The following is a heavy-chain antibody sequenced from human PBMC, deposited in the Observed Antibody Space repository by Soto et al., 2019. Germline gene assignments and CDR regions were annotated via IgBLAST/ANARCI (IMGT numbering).Heavy chain of an antibody. J-gene: IGHJ6*02. CDR1: GFTFSSYA. CDR3: AKERTYYYDSSGYRAAGYGMDV. V-gene: IGHV3-23*01. D-gene: IGHD3-22*01. CDR2: ISGSGGST. Sequence: EVQLLESGGGLVQPGGSLRLSCAASGFTFSSYAMSWVRQAPGKGLEWVSAISGSGGSTYYADSVKGRFTISRDNSKNTLYLQMNSLRAEDTAVYYCAKERTYYYDSSGYRAAGYGMDVWGQGTTVTVSS.